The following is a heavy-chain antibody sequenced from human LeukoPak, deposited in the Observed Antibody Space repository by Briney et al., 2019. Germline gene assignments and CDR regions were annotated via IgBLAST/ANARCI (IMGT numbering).Heavy chain of an antibody. CDR3: ARGVPWPLLYTAVPYHDDFDI. D-gene: IGHD5-18*01. J-gene: IGHJ3*02. CDR1: GGSFSGYY. CDR2: INHSGST. Sequence: SETLSLTCAVYGGSFSGYYWSWIRQPPGKGLEWIGEINHSGSTNYNPSRKSRVTISVDTSKNQFSLKLSSVTAADTAVYYCARGVPWPLLYTAVPYHDDFDIWGQGIMVTVSS. V-gene: IGHV4-34*01.